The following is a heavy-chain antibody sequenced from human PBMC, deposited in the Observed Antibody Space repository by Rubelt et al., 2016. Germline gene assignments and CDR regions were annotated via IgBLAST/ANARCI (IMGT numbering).Heavy chain of an antibody. CDR1: GGSISSSSYY. Sequence: QLQLQESGPGLVKPSETLSLTCTVSGGSISSSSYYWGWIRQPPGKGLEWIGSSYYSGSTYYNPSLKSRVTISVDTSKNQFALKLGSVTSADTAVYYCGGHGLWSGNSIGYWGQGTLVTVSS. D-gene: IGHD5-18*01. J-gene: IGHJ4*02. CDR3: GGHGLWSGNSIGY. V-gene: IGHV4-39*01. CDR2: SYYSGST.